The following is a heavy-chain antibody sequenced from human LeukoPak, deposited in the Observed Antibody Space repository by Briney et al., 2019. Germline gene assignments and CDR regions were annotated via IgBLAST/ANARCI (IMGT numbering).Heavy chain of an antibody. CDR1: GFTFSSYA. D-gene: IGHD3-3*01. J-gene: IGHJ4*02. CDR3: VKNHDFWSGYLYPGDY. V-gene: IGHV3-30*04. CDR2: ISYDGSNK. Sequence: GGSLRLSCAASGFTFSSYAMHWVRQAPGKGLEWVAVISYDGSNKYYADSVKGRFTISRDNSKNTLYLQMNSLRAEDTAVYYCVKNHDFWSGYLYPGDYWGQGTLVTVSS.